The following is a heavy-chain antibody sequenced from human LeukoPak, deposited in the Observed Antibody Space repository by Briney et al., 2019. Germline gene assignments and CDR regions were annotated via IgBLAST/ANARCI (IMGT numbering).Heavy chain of an antibody. V-gene: IGHV4-39*07. CDR2: IYHSGST. Sequence: SETLSLTCSVSGGSISSTDYYWGWIRQPPGKGLEWIGSIYHSGSTYYNPSLKSRVTISVDTSKNQFSLKLSSVTAADTAVYYCARWARGTGYFDYWGQGTLVTVSS. CDR3: ARWARGTGYFDY. J-gene: IGHJ4*02. CDR1: GGSISSTDYY. D-gene: IGHD3-10*01.